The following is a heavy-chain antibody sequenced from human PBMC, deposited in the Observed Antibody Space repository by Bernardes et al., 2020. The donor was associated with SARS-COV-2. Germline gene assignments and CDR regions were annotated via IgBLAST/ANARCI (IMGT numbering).Heavy chain of an antibody. Sequence: SETLSLTCTVSGGSISSSSYYWGWIRQPPGKGLEWIGSIYYSGSTYNNPSLKSRVTISVDTSKNQFSLKLTSVTAADTAVYYCARHPIPDPPFPDYWGQGTLVTVSS. V-gene: IGHV4-39*01. D-gene: IGHD2-2*02. CDR1: GGSISSSSYY. CDR2: IYYSGST. CDR3: ARHPIPDPPFPDY. J-gene: IGHJ4*02.